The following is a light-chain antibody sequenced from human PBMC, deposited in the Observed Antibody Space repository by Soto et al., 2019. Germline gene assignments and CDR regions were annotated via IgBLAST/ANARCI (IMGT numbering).Light chain of an antibody. J-gene: IGLJ1*01. CDR3: SSYTSSITYV. CDR1: SSDVGGYNY. V-gene: IGLV2-14*01. CDR2: EVT. Sequence: QSVLTQPASVSGSPGQSITISCTGTSSDVGGYNYVSWYQQHPGKAPKLMIYEVTNRPSGVSNRFSGSKSGNTTSLTISGLQADDEADYYCSSYTSSITYVFGTGTKVTVL.